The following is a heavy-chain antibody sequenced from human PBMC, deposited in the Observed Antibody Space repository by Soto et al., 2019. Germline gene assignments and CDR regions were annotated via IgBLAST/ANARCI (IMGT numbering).Heavy chain of an antibody. CDR3: AKGDVLVEVVARDYYGMDV. Sequence: GGSLRLSCAASGCTFSSYGIHWVRQAPGKGLEWVAVILFDGNKKYYADSVKGRFTISRDNSKNTLYLQMNSLRAEDTAVYYCAKGDVLVEVVARDYYGMDVWGQGTTVTVSS. CDR2: ILFDGNKK. V-gene: IGHV3-30*18. CDR1: GCTFSSYG. D-gene: IGHD2-15*01. J-gene: IGHJ6*02.